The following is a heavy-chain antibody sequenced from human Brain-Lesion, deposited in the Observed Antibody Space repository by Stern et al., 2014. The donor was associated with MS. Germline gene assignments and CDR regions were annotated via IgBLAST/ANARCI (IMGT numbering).Heavy chain of an antibody. D-gene: IGHD3-10*01. V-gene: IGHV4-61*02. CDR3: ARADYSVSGSPFDY. J-gene: IGHJ4*02. CDR1: GGSISSGRFY. Sequence: QVQLQEAGTGLVGPTQTLTLTCTGTGGSISSGRFYWTGIRKTAGKGLEGIGRTHTSGGIHNDPSYESRVSTSMDTPRYHFSLQLSSVPFADPAVYFCARADYSVSGSPFDYWGQGTLVAV. CDR2: THTSGGI.